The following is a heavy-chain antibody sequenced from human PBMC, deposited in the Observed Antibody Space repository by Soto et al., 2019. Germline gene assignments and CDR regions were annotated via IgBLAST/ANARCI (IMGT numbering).Heavy chain of an antibody. Sequence: SETLSLTCTVSGGSISSYYWSWIRQPPGKGLEWIGYIYYSGSTNYNPSLKSRVTISVDTSKNQFSLKLSSVTAADTAVYYCASRSRSGSSYYFDYWGQGTLVT. CDR1: GGSISSYY. J-gene: IGHJ4*02. V-gene: IGHV4-59*01. D-gene: IGHD3-10*01. CDR2: IYYSGST. CDR3: ASRSRSGSSYYFDY.